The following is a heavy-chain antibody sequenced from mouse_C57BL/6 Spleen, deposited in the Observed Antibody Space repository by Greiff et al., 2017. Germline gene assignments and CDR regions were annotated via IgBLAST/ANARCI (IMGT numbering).Heavy chain of an antibody. CDR3: AKDYDYDGEFAY. Sequence: QVQLQQPGAELVKPGASVKLSCKASGYTFTSYWMQWVKQRPGQGLEWIGEIDPSDSYTNYNQKFKGKATLTVDTSSSTAYMQLSSLTSEDSAVYYCAKDYDYDGEFAYWGQGTLVTVSA. V-gene: IGHV1-50*01. J-gene: IGHJ3*01. CDR2: IDPSDSYT. CDR1: GYTFTSYW. D-gene: IGHD2-4*01.